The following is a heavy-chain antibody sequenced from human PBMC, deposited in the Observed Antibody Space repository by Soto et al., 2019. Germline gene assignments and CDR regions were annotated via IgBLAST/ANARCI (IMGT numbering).Heavy chain of an antibody. D-gene: IGHD5-18*01. CDR1: GGSISSGGYY. V-gene: IGHV4-31*01. Sequence: QVQLQESGPGLVKPSQTLSLTCTVSGGSISSGGYYWSWIRQHPGKGLEWIGYIYYSGSTYYNPSLKSLVTRSVDTPKNQFSLKLSSLTAADTAVYYCARSGYSYGPNPPLYWGQGTLVTVSS. CDR2: IYYSGST. J-gene: IGHJ4*02. CDR3: ARSGYSYGPNPPLY.